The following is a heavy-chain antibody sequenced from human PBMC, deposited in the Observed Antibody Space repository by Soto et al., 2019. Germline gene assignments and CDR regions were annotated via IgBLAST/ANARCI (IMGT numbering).Heavy chain of an antibody. CDR1: GGTFSSYT. CDR2: IIPILGIA. V-gene: IGHV1-69*02. J-gene: IGHJ6*02. D-gene: IGHD3-10*01. CDR3: ARFRGSYGMDV. Sequence: QVQLVQSGAEVKKPGSSVKVSCKGSGGTFSSYTISWVRQAPGQGLEWMGRIIPILGIANHAQKFQGRVTITTDNSTSTAYMELNSLSSEDTAVYYCARFRGSYGMDVWGQGTTVTVSS.